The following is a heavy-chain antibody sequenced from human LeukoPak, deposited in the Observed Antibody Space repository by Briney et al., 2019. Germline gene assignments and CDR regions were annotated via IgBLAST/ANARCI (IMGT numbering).Heavy chain of an antibody. CDR3: ARDCGGDCYYGMDV. V-gene: IGHV4-30-2*01. CDR1: GGSISSGGYS. J-gene: IGHJ6*02. CDR2: IYHSGST. Sequence: SETLSLTCAVSGGSISSGGYSWSWIRQPPGKGLERIGYIYHSGSTYYNPSLKSRVTISVDRSKNQFSLKLSSVTAADTAVYYCARDCGGDCYYGMDVWGQGTTVTVSS. D-gene: IGHD2-21*01.